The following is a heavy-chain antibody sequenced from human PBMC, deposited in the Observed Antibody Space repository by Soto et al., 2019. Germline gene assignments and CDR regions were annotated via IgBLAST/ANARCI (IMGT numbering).Heavy chain of an antibody. CDR2: ISWNSGSI. D-gene: IGHD3-9*01. J-gene: IGHJ3*02. Sequence: PRGSLTLSCAASGFTLDDYPMHWVRQAPGKGLEWVSGISWNSGSIGYADSVKGRFTISRDNAKNSLYLQMNSLRAEDTALYYCAKGFYDILTGPYFDIWGQGTMVTVSS. CDR3: AKGFYDILTGPYFDI. V-gene: IGHV3-9*01. CDR1: GFTLDDYP.